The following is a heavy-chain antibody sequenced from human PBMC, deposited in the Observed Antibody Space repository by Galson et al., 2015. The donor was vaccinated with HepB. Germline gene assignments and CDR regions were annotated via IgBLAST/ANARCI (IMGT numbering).Heavy chain of an antibody. J-gene: IGHJ3*02. Sequence: SLRLSCAASGFTFSSYGMHWVRQAPGKGLEWVAVIWYDGSNTYYADSVQGRFTISRDNSKNTLYLQMNSLRAEDTAVYYCARGPNYDTETSWVFDIWGQGTMVTVSS. CDR3: ARGPNYDTETSWVFDI. CDR1: GFTFSSYG. V-gene: IGHV3-33*01. D-gene: IGHD3-22*01. CDR2: IWYDGSNT.